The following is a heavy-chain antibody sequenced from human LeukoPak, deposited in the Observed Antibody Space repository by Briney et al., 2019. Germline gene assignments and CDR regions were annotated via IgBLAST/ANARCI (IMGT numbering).Heavy chain of an antibody. V-gene: IGHV3-23*01. CDR1: GFTFSSYG. J-gene: IGHJ6*03. CDR2: ISGSGGST. CDR3: AKGVRPVYSGPYMDV. D-gene: IGHD5-12*01. Sequence: AGGSLRLSCAASGFTFSSYGMSWVRQAPGKGLEWVSAISGSGGSTYYADSVKGRFTISRDNSKNTLYLQMNSLRAEDTAVYYCAKGVRPVYSGPYMDVWGKGTTVTVSS.